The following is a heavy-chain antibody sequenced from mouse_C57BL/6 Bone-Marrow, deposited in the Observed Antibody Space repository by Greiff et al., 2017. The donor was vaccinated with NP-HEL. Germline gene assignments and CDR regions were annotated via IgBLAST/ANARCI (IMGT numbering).Heavy chain of an antibody. Sequence: QVQLQQSGAELVRPGTSVKVSCKASGYAFTNYLIEWVKQRPGQGLEWIGVINPGSGGTNYNEKFKGKATLTADKSSSTAYMQLSSVTSEDSAVYFCARGAYGSSSDYWGQGTTLTVSS. CDR3: ARGAYGSSSDY. CDR1: GYAFTNYL. J-gene: IGHJ2*01. CDR2: INPGSGGT. V-gene: IGHV1-54*01. D-gene: IGHD1-1*01.